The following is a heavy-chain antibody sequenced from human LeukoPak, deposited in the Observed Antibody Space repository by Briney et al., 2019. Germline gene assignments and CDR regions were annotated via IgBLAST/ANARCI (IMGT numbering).Heavy chain of an antibody. CDR2: IWYDGSNK. CDR3: ARNCDTVAATPLGY. CDR1: GFNVSTKY. Sequence: GGSLRLSCAVSGFNVSTKYMSWVRQAPGKGLEWVAVIWYDGSNKHYANSVKGRFTISRDNSKNTLYLQMNSLRAEDTAVYYCARNCDTVAATPLGYWGQGTLVTVSS. J-gene: IGHJ4*02. D-gene: IGHD2-15*01. V-gene: IGHV3-33*08.